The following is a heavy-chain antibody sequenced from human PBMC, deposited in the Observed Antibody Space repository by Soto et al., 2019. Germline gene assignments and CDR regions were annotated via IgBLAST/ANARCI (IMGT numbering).Heavy chain of an antibody. CDR1: GFTFGSYA. D-gene: IGHD3-3*01. J-gene: IGHJ3*02. Sequence: GGSLRLSCAASGFTFGSYAMNWVRQAPGKGLEWVSAISGGGSTYYADSVRGRFTISRDNSKNTLYLQMNSLRAEDTAVYYCARDMKQYYDFWSGPRDAFDIWGQGTMVTVSS. CDR2: ISGGGST. V-gene: IGHV3-23*01. CDR3: ARDMKQYYDFWSGPRDAFDI.